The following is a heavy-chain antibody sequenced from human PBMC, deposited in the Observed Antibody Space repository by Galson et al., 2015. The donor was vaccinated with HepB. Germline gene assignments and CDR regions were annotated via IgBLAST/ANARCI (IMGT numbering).Heavy chain of an antibody. CDR2: TYYRSKWYL. CDR3: ARAAIIVVLGSSYYGMDD. V-gene: IGHV6-1*01. Sequence: CAISGDSVSSNSAAWNWIRQSPSRGLEWLGRTYYRSKWYLDYAISVKSRITINPDTSKNQFSLQLNSVTPEDTAVYYCARAAIIVVLGSSYYGMDDWVQGTTVTVSS. J-gene: IGHJ6*02. D-gene: IGHD2-15*01. CDR1: GDSVSSNSAA.